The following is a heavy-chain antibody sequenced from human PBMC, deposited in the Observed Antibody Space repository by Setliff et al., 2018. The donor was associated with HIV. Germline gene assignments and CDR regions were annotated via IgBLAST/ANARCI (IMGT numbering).Heavy chain of an antibody. Sequence: SETLSLTCTVSGGSFSSVSYYWNWIRQPPGKGLEWIGYIYTSGSTNYNPSLKSRVTISVDTSKNHFSLKLSSVTAADTAVYYCARRAANGLFDYWGQGTLVTVSS. J-gene: IGHJ4*02. CDR3: ARRAANGLFDY. V-gene: IGHV4-61*03. CDR1: GGSFSSVSYY. CDR2: IYTSGST. D-gene: IGHD2-15*01.